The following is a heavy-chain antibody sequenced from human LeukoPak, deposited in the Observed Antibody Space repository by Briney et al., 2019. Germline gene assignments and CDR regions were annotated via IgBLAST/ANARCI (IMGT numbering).Heavy chain of an antibody. CDR3: AKRHTTGWFYLDY. CDR2: TSGSATST. CDR1: GFTFANYA. Sequence: GGSLRLSCAASGFTFANYAMSWVRQAPGKGLEWVSSTSGSATSTFYADSVKGRFTISRDNSKNTLFLQMNSLRAEDTALYYCAKRHTTGWFYLDYWGRGTLVTVSS. V-gene: IGHV3-23*01. J-gene: IGHJ4*02. D-gene: IGHD6-19*01.